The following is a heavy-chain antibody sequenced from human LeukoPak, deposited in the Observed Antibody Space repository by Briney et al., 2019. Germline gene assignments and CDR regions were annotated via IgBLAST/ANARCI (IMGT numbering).Heavy chain of an antibody. CDR3: ARRRRVAGTDAFDI. J-gene: IGHJ3*02. D-gene: IGHD6-19*01. Sequence: GASVKVSCKASGYTFTNYGISWVRQAPGQGLEWMGWIRGYNGNTNYAQELQGRVTMTTDTSTNTAYMELRSLRSDDTAVYYCARRRRVAGTDAFDIWGQGTMVTVSS. CDR1: GYTFTNYG. CDR2: IRGYNGNT. V-gene: IGHV1-18*01.